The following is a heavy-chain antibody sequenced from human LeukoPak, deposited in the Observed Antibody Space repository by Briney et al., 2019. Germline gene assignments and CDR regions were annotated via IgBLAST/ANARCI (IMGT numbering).Heavy chain of an antibody. CDR2: ISGSGSST. J-gene: IGHJ4*02. CDR1: GFTFSSYA. CDR3: AKAGTQLDYFDY. Sequence: QSGGSLRLSCAASGFTFSSYAMSWVRQAPGKGLEWVSAISGSGSSTYYADSVKGRFTISRDNSKNTLYLQMNSLRAEDTAVYYCAKAGTQLDYFDYWGQGTLVTVSS. V-gene: IGHV3-23*01. D-gene: IGHD1-1*01.